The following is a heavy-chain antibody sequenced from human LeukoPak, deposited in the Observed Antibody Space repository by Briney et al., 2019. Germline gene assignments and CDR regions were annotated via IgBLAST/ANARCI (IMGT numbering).Heavy chain of an antibody. CDR3: ARGRIVGATTGWFDP. Sequence: AASVKVSCKVSGYTLTELSMHWVRQAPGKGLEWMGWISAYNGNTNYAQKLQGRVTMTTDTSTSTAYMELRSLRSDDTAVYYCARGRIVGATTGWFDPWGQGTLVTVSS. V-gene: IGHV1-18*01. D-gene: IGHD1-26*01. CDR1: GYTLTELS. J-gene: IGHJ5*02. CDR2: ISAYNGNT.